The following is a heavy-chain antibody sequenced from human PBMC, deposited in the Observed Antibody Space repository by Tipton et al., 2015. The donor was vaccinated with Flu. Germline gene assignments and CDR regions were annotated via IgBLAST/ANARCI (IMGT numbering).Heavy chain of an antibody. Sequence: TLSLTCAVSGDSIRNDYFWGWIRQPPGKGLEWIATIHRSGSTKYNPSLKSRVTISVDTSKNQFSLKLTSVTAADTAVYYCARDRWEYIRGFDSWGQGTLVTVSP. V-gene: IGHV4-38-2*02. D-gene: IGHD2/OR15-2a*01. CDR3: ARDRWEYIRGFDS. CDR1: GDSIRNDYF. J-gene: IGHJ5*01. CDR2: IHRSGST.